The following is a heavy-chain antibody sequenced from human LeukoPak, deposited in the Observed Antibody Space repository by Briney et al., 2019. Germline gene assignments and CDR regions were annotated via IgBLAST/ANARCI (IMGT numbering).Heavy chain of an antibody. CDR3: ARSFAVVTAEISYFDY. J-gene: IGHJ4*02. D-gene: IGHD2-21*02. CDR1: GFTFSSYA. Sequence: PGRSLRLSCAASGFTFSSYAMHWVRQAPGKGLEYVSAISSNGGSTYYANSVKGRFTISRDNSKNTLYLQMGSLRAEDMAVYYCARSFAVVTAEISYFDYWGQGTLVTVSS. CDR2: ISSNGGST. V-gene: IGHV3-64*01.